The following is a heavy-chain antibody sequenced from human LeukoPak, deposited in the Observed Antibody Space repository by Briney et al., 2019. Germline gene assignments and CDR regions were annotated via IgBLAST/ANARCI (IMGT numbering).Heavy chain of an antibody. J-gene: IGHJ4*02. Sequence: ASVKVSCKASGYTFTGYYMHWVRQAPGQGLEWMGWINPNSGGTNYAQKFQGRVTMTRDTSISTAYMELSRLRSDDTAVYYCARDQRERLYYNLFDYWGQGTLVTVSS. D-gene: IGHD1-26*01. CDR1: GYTFTGYY. CDR3: ARDQRERLYYNLFDY. CDR2: INPNSGGT. V-gene: IGHV1-2*02.